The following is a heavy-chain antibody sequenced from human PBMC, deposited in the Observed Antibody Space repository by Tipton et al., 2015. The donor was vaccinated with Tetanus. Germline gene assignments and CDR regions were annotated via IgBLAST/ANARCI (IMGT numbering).Heavy chain of an antibody. CDR2: IYYSGST. D-gene: IGHD6-6*01. J-gene: IGHJ5*02. V-gene: IGHV4-31*03. Sequence: TLSPTCTVSGGSISGSPYFWNWIWQQPGKGPEWIGYIYYSGSTYYNPSLKSRVTISVDTSKNQFSLKMNSVTAADTAVYYCAKDQGGGRVVRLNWFDPWGPGTLVTVSS. CDR1: GGSISGSPYF. CDR3: AKDQGGGRVVRLNWFDP.